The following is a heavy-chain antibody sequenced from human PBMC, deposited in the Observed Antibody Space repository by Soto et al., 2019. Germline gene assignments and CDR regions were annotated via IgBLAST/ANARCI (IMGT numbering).Heavy chain of an antibody. CDR1: GFTFSNYA. Sequence: EVQLLESGGGLVQPGGSLRLSCAASGFTFSNYAMSWVRQAPGKGLEWVSSISSSGGTIYYADSVKGRFTISRDNSKNTLSLQVNSQRAEDTAIYFCAKDQVAARRYYYYGMDVWGQGTTVTVSS. CDR3: AKDQVAARRYYYYGMDV. J-gene: IGHJ6*02. CDR2: ISSSGGTI. V-gene: IGHV3-23*01. D-gene: IGHD6-6*01.